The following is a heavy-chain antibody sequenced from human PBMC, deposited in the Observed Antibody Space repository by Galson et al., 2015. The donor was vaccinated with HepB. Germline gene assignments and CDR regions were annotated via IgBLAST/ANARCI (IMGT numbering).Heavy chain of an antibody. CDR3: ARVGEQWLDPSYWYFDL. V-gene: IGHV1-18*04. CDR1: GYTFTSYG. CDR2: ISAYNGNT. J-gene: IGHJ2*01. Sequence: SVKVSCKASGYTFTSYGISWVRQAPGQGLEWMGWISAYNGNTNYAQKLQGRVTMTTDTSTSTAYMELRSLRSDDTAVYYCARVGEQWLDPSYWYFDLWGRGTLVTVSS. D-gene: IGHD6-19*01.